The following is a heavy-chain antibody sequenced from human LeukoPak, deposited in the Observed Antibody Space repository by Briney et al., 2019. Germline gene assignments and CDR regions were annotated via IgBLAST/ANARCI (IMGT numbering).Heavy chain of an antibody. V-gene: IGHV3-48*03. CDR3: AREGDYGDYPDY. J-gene: IGHJ4*02. CDR1: GFTFSSYD. D-gene: IGHD4-17*01. CDR2: ISSSGSTI. Sequence: GGSLRLSCAASGFTFSSYDMNWVRQAPGKGLEWVSYISSSGSTIYYADSVKGRFTISRDNAKNSLYLQMNSLRAEDTAVYYCAREGDYGDYPDYWGQGTLVTVSS.